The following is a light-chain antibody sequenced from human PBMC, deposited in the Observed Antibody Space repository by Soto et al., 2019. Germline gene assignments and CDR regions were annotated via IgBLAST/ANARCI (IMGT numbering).Light chain of an antibody. CDR3: QQCNNWPLIT. Sequence: EIVMTQSPATLSVSPGERATLSCGASQRVNGYLAWYQHTPGQAPRLLIYGASTRATGVPARFSGSGSGTEFTLTICSLQSEDFAVYYCQQCNNWPLITFGQGTRLEAK. V-gene: IGKV3-15*01. CDR2: GAS. J-gene: IGKJ5*01. CDR1: QRVNGY.